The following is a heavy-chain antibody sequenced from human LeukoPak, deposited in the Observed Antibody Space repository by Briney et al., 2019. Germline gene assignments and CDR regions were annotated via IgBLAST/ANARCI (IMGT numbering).Heavy chain of an antibody. J-gene: IGHJ3*02. CDR1: GYSFTSYW. Sequence: GESLKISCKGFGYSFTSYWIGWVRPMPGKGLEWMGIIYPGDSDTRYSPSFQGQITISADKSISTAYLQWSSLKASGTAMYYCARPYYDFWSGPSDAFDIWGQGTMVTVSS. D-gene: IGHD3-3*01. CDR2: IYPGDSDT. V-gene: IGHV5-51*01. CDR3: ARPYYDFWSGPSDAFDI.